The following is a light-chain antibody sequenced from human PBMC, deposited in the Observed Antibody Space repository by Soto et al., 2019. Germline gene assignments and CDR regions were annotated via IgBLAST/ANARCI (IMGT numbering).Light chain of an antibody. J-gene: IGLJ2*01. CDR1: SGSIASNF. Sequence: NFMLTQTHSVSESPGKTITISCTRSSGSIASNFVQWYRQRPGSAPTIVIYEDNRRPSGVPGRFSGSIDTSSNSASLTISGLTAEDEGDYYCQSSESETHVVFGGGTQLTVL. CDR3: QSSESETHVV. V-gene: IGLV6-57*03. CDR2: EDN.